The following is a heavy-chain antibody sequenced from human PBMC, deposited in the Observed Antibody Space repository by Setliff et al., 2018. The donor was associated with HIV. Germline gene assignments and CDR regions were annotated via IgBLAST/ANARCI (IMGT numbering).Heavy chain of an antibody. CDR2: IALGSTTI. Sequence: PGGSLRLSCAASGFVFSNAWMNWVRQAPGKGLEWVSYIALGSTTIYYGDSVRGRFTISRDDARNMVFLQMNSLRAEDTAVYYCSRWPFDSWGQGTQVTVSS. D-gene: IGHD2-15*01. CDR3: SRWPFDS. J-gene: IGHJ5*01. CDR1: GFVFSNAW. V-gene: IGHV3-48*01.